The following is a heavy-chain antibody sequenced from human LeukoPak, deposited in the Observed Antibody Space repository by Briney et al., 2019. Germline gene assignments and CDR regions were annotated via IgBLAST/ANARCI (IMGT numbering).Heavy chain of an antibody. Sequence: GGSLRLSCAASGFTFSSYGMHWVRQAPGKGLDWVAVISYDGSNKYYADSVKGRFTISRDNSKNTLYLQMNSLRAEDTAVYYCAKDVAARHDYYYGMDVWGQGTTVTVSS. CDR2: ISYDGSNK. CDR1: GFTFSSYG. D-gene: IGHD6-6*01. J-gene: IGHJ6*02. CDR3: AKDVAARHDYYYGMDV. V-gene: IGHV3-30*18.